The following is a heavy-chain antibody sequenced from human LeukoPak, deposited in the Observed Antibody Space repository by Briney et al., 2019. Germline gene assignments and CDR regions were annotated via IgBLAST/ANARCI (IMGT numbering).Heavy chain of an antibody. CDR2: INHSGST. CDR1: GGSFSGYY. J-gene: IGHJ3*02. D-gene: IGHD3-22*01. V-gene: IGHV4-34*01. Sequence: SETLPLTCAVYGGSFSGYYWSWIRQPPGKGLEWIGEINHSGSTNYNPSLKSRVTISVDTSKNQFSLKLSSVTAADTAVYFCARGPYSYDSSGAFDIWGQGTMVTVSS. CDR3: ARGPYSYDSSGAFDI.